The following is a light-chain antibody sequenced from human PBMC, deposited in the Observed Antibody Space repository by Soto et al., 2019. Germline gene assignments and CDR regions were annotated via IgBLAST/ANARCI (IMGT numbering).Light chain of an antibody. CDR3: QQYNNWPRT. CDR1: QSVSSN. Sequence: EIVMTKSPATLSVSPGERATLSCRASQSVSSNLAWYQQKPGQAPRLLIYGASTRATGIPARFSGSGSGTEFTLTISILQSEDFAVYCCQQYNNWPRTFGQGTKVDIK. V-gene: IGKV3-15*01. J-gene: IGKJ1*01. CDR2: GAS.